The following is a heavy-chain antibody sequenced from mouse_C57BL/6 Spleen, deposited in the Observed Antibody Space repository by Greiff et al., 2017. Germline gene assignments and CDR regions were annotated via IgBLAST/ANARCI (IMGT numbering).Heavy chain of an antibody. CDR1: GYTFTSYW. Sequence: QVQLKQPGAELVKPGASVKLSCKASGYTFTSYWMHWVKQRPGQGLEWIGMIHPNSGSTNYNEKFKSKATLTVDKSSSTAYMQLSSLTSEDSAVYYCARSSTGSRDYYAMDYWEQGTSVTVSA. V-gene: IGHV1-64*01. D-gene: IGHD4-1*02. CDR3: ARSSTGSRDYYAMDY. CDR2: IHPNSGST. J-gene: IGHJ4*01.